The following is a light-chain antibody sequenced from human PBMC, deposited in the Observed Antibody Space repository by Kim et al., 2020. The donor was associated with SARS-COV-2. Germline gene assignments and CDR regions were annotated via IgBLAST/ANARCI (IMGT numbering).Light chain of an antibody. V-gene: IGKV1-39*01. Sequence: SASVGDRVTIACRASQSISSYLNWYQQKPGKAPKLMIYTAFSLQSGVPSRFSGSGSGTDFTLTISSLQPEDFATYYCLQSYSRGYSFGQGTKLEI. CDR3: LQSYSRGYS. CDR2: TAF. J-gene: IGKJ2*03. CDR1: QSISSY.